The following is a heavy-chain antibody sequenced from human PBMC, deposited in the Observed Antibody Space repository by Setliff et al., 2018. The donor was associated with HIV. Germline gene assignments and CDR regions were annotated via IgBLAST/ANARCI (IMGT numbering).Heavy chain of an antibody. J-gene: IGHJ3*01. CDR3: ASTDVGGWIHDDAFDL. V-gene: IGHV5-51*01. CDR1: GYSFTNYW. D-gene: IGHD6-19*01. CDR2: IYPGDSNT. Sequence: PGESLKISCKGSGYSFTNYWIGWVRQMPGKGLEWMGIIYPGDSNTRYSPSFQGQVTISADKSISAAFLQMNSLRAEDTALYYCASTDVGGWIHDDAFDLWGQGTMVTVSS.